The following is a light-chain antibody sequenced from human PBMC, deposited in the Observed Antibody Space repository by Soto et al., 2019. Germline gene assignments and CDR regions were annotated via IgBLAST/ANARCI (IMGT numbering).Light chain of an antibody. CDR2: RNN. CDR1: SSNVGSNY. CDR3: AGWDDSLSGPV. V-gene: IGLV1-47*01. Sequence: QSVLTQPPSASGTPGQRVTISCSGSSSNVGSNYVYWYQQLPGTAPKLLIYRNNQRPSGVPDRFAGSKSGTSASLAISGLRSEDEADYYCAGWDDSLSGPVFGGGTKRTVL. J-gene: IGLJ2*01.